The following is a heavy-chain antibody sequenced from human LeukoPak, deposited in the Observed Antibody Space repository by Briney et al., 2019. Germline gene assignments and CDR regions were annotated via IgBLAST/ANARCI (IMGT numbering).Heavy chain of an antibody. CDR3: ARAVAGTVWFDP. J-gene: IGHJ5*02. CDR1: GGTFSSYA. D-gene: IGHD6-19*01. CDR2: IIPIFGTA. V-gene: IGHV1-69*05. Sequence: SVKVSCKASGGTFSSYAISWVRQAPGQGLEWMGRIIPIFGTANYAQKFQGRVTITTDESTSTAYMELSSLRSEDTAVYYCARAVAGTVWFDPWGQGTLVSVSS.